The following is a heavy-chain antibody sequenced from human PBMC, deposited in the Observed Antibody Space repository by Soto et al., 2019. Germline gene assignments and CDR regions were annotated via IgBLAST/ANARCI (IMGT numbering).Heavy chain of an antibody. CDR2: IHWNDDN. CDR1: GFSLSTSGVG. Sequence: QITLKESGPTLVKPTQTLTLTCTFSGFSLSTSGVGVGWIRQPPGKALEWLAVIHWNDDNHYSPFLESRLTGTKDTSNNHVARTMTNMDPADTATYYCVHRRVNSGLGYWGQGTLVTVSS. CDR3: VHRRVNSGLGY. J-gene: IGHJ4*02. D-gene: IGHD3-10*01. V-gene: IGHV2-5*01.